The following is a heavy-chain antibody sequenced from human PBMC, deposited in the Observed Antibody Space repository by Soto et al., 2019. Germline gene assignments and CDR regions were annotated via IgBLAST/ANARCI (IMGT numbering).Heavy chain of an antibody. J-gene: IGHJ4*02. D-gene: IGHD5-12*01. Sequence: PSETLSLTCTVSGGSISSYYWSWIRQPPGKGLEWIGYIYYSGSTNYNPSLKSRVTISVDTSKNQFSLKLSSVTAADTAVYYCARQVSRGFPSSFGCWGQGTLVTVSS. V-gene: IGHV4-59*08. CDR2: IYYSGST. CDR3: ARQVSRGFPSSFGC. CDR1: GGSISSYY.